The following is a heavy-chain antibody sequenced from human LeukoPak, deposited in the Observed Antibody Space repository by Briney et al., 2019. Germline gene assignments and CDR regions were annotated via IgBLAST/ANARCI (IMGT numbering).Heavy chain of an antibody. CDR3: ARGIGSGSYYPTYYYYYYMDV. CDR1: GYTLTELS. V-gene: IGHV1-24*01. Sequence: ASVKVSCKVSGYTLTELSMHWVRQAPGKGLEWMGGFDPEDGETIYAQKFQGRVTITADESTSTAYMELSSLRSEDTAVYYCARGIGSGSYYPTYYYYYYMDVWGKGTTVTISS. D-gene: IGHD3-10*01. J-gene: IGHJ6*03. CDR2: FDPEDGET.